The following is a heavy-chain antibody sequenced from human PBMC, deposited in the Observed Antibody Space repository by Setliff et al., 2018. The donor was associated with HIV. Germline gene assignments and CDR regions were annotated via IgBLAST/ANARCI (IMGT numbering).Heavy chain of an antibody. J-gene: IGHJ4*02. V-gene: IGHV4-31*03. CDR1: GGSISSGDYY. D-gene: IGHD5-12*01. Sequence: SETLSLTCTVSGGSISSGDYYWSWIRQHPGKGLEWIGYMYYSGSTYYNPSLKSRVTITVDRSKNQFSLKLSSVTAADTAIYYCARLPRGPWRWDYWGQGMLVTVSS. CDR3: ARLPRGPWRWDY. CDR2: MYYSGST.